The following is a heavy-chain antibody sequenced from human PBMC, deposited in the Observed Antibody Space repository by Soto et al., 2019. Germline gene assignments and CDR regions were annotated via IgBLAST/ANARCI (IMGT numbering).Heavy chain of an antibody. CDR1: GFTFTNYY. CDR2: IKPDGNEK. Sequence: EVQVVDSGGGLVQPGGSLRLSCAASGFTFTNYYMSWVRQAPGKGLEWVANIKPDGNEKNYADSVKGRFTISRDNAKNSLYLQMNSLRAEDTAVYYCTRELSWSRRDYWGQGTLVTVSS. J-gene: IGHJ4*02. V-gene: IGHV3-7*01. CDR3: TRELSWSRRDY.